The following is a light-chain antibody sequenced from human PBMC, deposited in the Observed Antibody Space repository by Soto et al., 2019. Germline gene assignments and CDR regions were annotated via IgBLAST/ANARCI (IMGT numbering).Light chain of an antibody. V-gene: IGKV3-15*01. CDR2: GAS. Sequence: EIVMTQSPATLSVSPGERVTLSCRASQSVSIYLAWYQQRPGQAPRPLIYGASTRATGIPARFSASGSGTEFTLIINSLQSADFAVYYCQQYNYWPLTFGGGTRVEI. J-gene: IGKJ4*01. CDR1: QSVSIY. CDR3: QQYNYWPLT.